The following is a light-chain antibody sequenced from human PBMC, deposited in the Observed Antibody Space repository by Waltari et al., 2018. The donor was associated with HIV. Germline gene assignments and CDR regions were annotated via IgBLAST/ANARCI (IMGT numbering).Light chain of an antibody. CDR2: DVS. CDR1: SSDIGGYNY. Sequence: QSALTQPASVSGSPGQSISISCTGSSSDIGGYNYVSWYQQPPDKAPKLIIYDVSNRPSGVSNRFSGSKSGNTASLTSSGLQAEDEADYYCSSYTSSSPYLIFAGGTKVTVL. CDR3: SSYTSSSPYLI. V-gene: IGLV2-14*03. J-gene: IGLJ2*01.